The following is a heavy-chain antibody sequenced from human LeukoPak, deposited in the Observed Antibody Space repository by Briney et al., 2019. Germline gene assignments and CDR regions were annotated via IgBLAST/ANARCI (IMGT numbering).Heavy chain of an antibody. CDR2: IIPIPGIA. CDR1: GGTFSSYT. V-gene: IGHV1-69*02. Sequence: SVKASCKASGGTFSSYTISWVRQAPGQGLEWMGRIIPIPGIANYAQKFQGRVTITADKSTSTVYMELSSLRSEDTAVYYCARATVTTYGWFDPWGQGTLVTVSS. CDR3: ARATVTTYGWFDP. D-gene: IGHD4-11*01. J-gene: IGHJ5*02.